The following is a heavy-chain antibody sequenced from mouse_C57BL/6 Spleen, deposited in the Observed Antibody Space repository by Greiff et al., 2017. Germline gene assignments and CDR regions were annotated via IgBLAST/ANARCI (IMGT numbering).Heavy chain of an antibody. CDR1: GFTFSDAW. V-gene: IGHV6-6*01. D-gene: IGHD2-3*01. CDR2: IRNKANNHAT. Sequence: EVMLVESGGGLVQPGGSMKLSCAASGFTFSDAWMDWVRQSPEKGLEWVAEIRNKANNHATYYAESVKGRFTISRDDSKSSVYLQMNSLRAEDTGIYYCTRRDDGYYGGYFDVWGTGTTVTVSS. CDR3: TRRDDGYYGGYFDV. J-gene: IGHJ1*03.